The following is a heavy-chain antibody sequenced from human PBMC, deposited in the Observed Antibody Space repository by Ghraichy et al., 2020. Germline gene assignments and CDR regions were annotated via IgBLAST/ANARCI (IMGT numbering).Heavy chain of an antibody. Sequence: GGSLRLSCAASGFIFSKAWMNWVRQAPGKGLEWVGLIRSNGEGAQYIASVKDRFTISRNDSKNTLYLHMTSLKPEDTAVYYCTAGLTSGNNYWGQGTLVTVSS. CDR2: IRSNGEGA. CDR1: GFIFSKAW. D-gene: IGHD1-14*01. J-gene: IGHJ4*02. CDR3: TAGLTSGNNY. V-gene: IGHV3-15*01.